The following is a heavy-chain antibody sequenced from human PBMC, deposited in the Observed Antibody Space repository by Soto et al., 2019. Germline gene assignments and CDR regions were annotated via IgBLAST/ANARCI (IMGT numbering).Heavy chain of an antibody. CDR3: ARGYDYGDYVGGELDY. J-gene: IGHJ4*02. CDR2: ISGSGGST. V-gene: IGHV3-23*01. CDR1: GFTFSSYA. Sequence: PGGSLRLSCAASGFTFSSYAMSWVRQAPGKGLEWVSAISGSGGSTYYADSVKGRFTISRDNSKNTLYLQMNSLRAEDTAVYYCARGYDYGDYVGGELDYWGQGTLVTVSS. D-gene: IGHD4-17*01.